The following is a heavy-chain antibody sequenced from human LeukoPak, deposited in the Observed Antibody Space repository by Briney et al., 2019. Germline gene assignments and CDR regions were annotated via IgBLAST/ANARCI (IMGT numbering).Heavy chain of an antibody. V-gene: IGHV1-2*02. Sequence: GASVKVSCKASGGTFSSYAISWVRQAPGQGLEWMGWINPNSGGTNYAQKFQGRVTMTRDTSISTAYMELSRLRSDDTAVYYCARAGSVVVLDKLYQKYWGQGTLVTVSS. J-gene: IGHJ4*02. CDR2: INPNSGGT. D-gene: IGHD2-2*01. CDR3: ARAGSVVVLDKLYQKY. CDR1: GGTFSSYA.